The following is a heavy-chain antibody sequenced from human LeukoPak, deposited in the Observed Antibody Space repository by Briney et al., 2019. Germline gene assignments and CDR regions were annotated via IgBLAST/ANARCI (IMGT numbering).Heavy chain of an antibody. V-gene: IGHV3-9*01. CDR2: ISWNSGSI. Sequence: PGGSLRLSCAASGFTFDDYAMHWVRQAPGKGLEWVSGISWNSGSIGYADSVKGRFTISRDNAKNSLYLQMNSLRAEDTVLYYCARRRGPFDYWGQGTLVTVSS. CDR1: GFTFDDYA. J-gene: IGHJ4*02. CDR3: ARRRGPFDY.